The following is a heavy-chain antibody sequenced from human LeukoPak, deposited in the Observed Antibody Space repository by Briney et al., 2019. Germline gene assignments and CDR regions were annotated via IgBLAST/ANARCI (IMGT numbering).Heavy chain of an antibody. CDR2: INTNTGNP. Sequence: ASVKVSCKASGYTFTRYAMNWVRQAPGQGLEWMGWINTNTGNPTYAQGFTGRFVFSLDTSVSTAYLQISSLKAEDTAVYFCARDLRGYSYGLGTTFDYWGQGTLVTVSS. V-gene: IGHV7-4-1*02. J-gene: IGHJ4*02. D-gene: IGHD5-18*01. CDR1: GYTFTRYA. CDR3: ARDLRGYSYGLGTTFDY.